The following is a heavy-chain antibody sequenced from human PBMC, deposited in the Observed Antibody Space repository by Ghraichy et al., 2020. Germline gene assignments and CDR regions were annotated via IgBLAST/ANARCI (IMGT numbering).Heavy chain of an antibody. Sequence: GGSLRLSCTASGFTFSNYWMHWVRQAPGKGLVWVSRINSDGSDPRYADSVKGRFTISRDNAKNTLYMQMNSLGAEDTAVYYCATEYFSSLTCHGGNWCRGTLVTVSS. V-gene: IGHV3-74*01. J-gene: IGHJ4*02. D-gene: IGHD2-2*01. CDR1: GFTFSNYW. CDR2: INSDGSDP. CDR3: ATEYFSSLTCHGGN.